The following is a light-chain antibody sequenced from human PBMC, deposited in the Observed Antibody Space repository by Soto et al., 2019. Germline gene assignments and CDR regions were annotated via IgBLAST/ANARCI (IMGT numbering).Light chain of an antibody. CDR1: QSVSSY. CDR2: DAS. CDR3: QQRSNCPTRG. Sequence: EIVLTQSPATLSLSPGERATLSCRASQSVSSYLAWYQQKPGQAPRLLIYDASNRATGIPARFSGSGSGKDFTLPISSLELEDFAVYYCQQRSNCPTRGFGGGTKVEIK. V-gene: IGKV3-11*01. J-gene: IGKJ4*01.